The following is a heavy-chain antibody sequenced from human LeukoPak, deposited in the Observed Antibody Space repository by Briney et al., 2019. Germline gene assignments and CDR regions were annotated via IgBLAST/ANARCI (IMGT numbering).Heavy chain of an antibody. D-gene: IGHD4-17*01. V-gene: IGHV4-34*01. J-gene: IGHJ2*01. Sequence: SETLSLTCAVYGGSFSGYYWSWIRQPPGKGLEWIGEINHSGSTNYNPSLKSRVTISVDTSKNQFSLKLTSVTAADTAVYYCARGVTTDWYFDLWGRGTLVTVSS. CDR2: INHSGST. CDR1: GGSFSGYY. CDR3: ARGVTTDWYFDL.